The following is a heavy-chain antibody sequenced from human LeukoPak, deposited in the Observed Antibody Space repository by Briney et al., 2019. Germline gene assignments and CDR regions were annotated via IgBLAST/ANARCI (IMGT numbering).Heavy chain of an antibody. D-gene: IGHD6-19*01. J-gene: IGHJ4*02. V-gene: IGHV4-59*01. Sequence: SETLSLTCTVSGGSISSYYWSWIRQPPGKGLEWIGYIYYSGSTNYNPSLKSRVTISVDTSKNQFSLKLSSVTAADTAVYYCARVYSSGLIDYWGQGTLVTVSS. CDR3: ARVYSSGLIDY. CDR1: GGSISSYY. CDR2: IYYSGST.